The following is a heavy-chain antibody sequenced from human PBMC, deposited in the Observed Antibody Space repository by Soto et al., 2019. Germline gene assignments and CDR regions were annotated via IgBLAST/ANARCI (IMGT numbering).Heavy chain of an antibody. CDR1: GFTFSSYA. J-gene: IGHJ6*03. CDR3: AKDPTSRVYYYYYYMDV. Sequence: GGSLRLSCAASGFTFSSYAMSWVRQDTGKGLEWVSSVSGSGDSTYYADSVKGRFTVSRDNSKNTLYLQMNSLRAEDTAVYYCAKDPTSRVYYYYYYMDVWGKGTTVTVSS. V-gene: IGHV3-23*01. D-gene: IGHD1-26*01. CDR2: VSGSGDST.